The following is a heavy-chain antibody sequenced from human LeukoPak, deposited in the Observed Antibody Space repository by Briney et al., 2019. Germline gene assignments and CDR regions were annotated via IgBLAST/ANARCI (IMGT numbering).Heavy chain of an antibody. CDR1: GGSISSYY. V-gene: IGHV4-59*01. J-gene: IGHJ3*02. Sequence: PSETLSLTCTVSGGSISSYYWSWIRQPPGKGLEWIGYIYYSGSTNYTPSLKSRVTISVDTSKNQFSLTLSSVTAADTAVYYCARDRGGRDAFDIWGQGTMVTVSS. D-gene: IGHD3-10*01. CDR3: ARDRGGRDAFDI. CDR2: IYYSGST.